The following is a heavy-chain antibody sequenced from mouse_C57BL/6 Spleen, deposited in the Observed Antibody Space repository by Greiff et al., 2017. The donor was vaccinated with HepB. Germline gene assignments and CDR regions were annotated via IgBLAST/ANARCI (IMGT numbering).Heavy chain of an antibody. CDR3: ARNPYDSYFDY. CDR2: ISYSGSN. J-gene: IGHJ2*01. D-gene: IGHD2-4*01. Sequence: DVQLQESGPGLAKPSQTLSLTCSVTGYSITSDYWNWIRKFPGNKLEYMGYISYSGSNDYNPSLKSRISITRDTSKNKYDLQLNSVTTEDTATYYCARNPYDSYFDYWGQGTTLTVSS. V-gene: IGHV3-8*01. CDR1: GYSITSDY.